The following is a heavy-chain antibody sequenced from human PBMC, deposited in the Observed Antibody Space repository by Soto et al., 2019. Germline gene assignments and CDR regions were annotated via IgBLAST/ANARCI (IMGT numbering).Heavy chain of an antibody. CDR1: CGSISSSSYY. J-gene: IGHJ5*02. CDR2: IYYSGST. V-gene: IGHV4-39*01. Sequence: RSLTCTVSCGSISSSSYYWGWIRQPPGKGLEWIGSIYYSGSTYYNPSLKSRVTISVDTSKNQFSLKLSSVTAADTAVYYCATHIVVVVAATQPDWFDPWGQGTLVTV. CDR3: ATHIVVVVAATQPDWFDP. D-gene: IGHD2-15*01.